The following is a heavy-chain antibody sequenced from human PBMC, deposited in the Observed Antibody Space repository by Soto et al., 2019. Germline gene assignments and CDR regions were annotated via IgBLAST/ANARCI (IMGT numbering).Heavy chain of an antibody. CDR3: AHSAQWTDYFVY. CDR1: GFSLSTNGVG. J-gene: IGHJ4*02. Sequence: QITLKESGPTLVKPKQTLTLTCTFSGFSLSTNGVGVGWIRQPPGKALEWLALIFWDDDKHYSPSLMNRLTITKDTSKNQVVLTMTNMDPVDTATYYCAHSAQWTDYFVYWGQGTLVTVSS. D-gene: IGHD6-19*01. V-gene: IGHV2-5*02. CDR2: IFWDDDK.